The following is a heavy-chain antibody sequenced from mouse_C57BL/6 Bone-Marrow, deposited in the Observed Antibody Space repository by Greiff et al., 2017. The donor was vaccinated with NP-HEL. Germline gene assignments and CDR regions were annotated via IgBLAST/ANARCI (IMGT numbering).Heavy chain of an antibody. CDR1: GFTFSSYG. Sequence: EVMLVESGGDLVKPGGSLKLSCAASGFTFSSYGMSWVRQTPDKRLEWVATISSGGSYTYYPDSVKGRFTISRDNAKNTLYLQMSNLKSEDTAMYYCARRGGSSLIAYWGQGTLVTVSA. CDR3: ARRGGSSLIAY. CDR2: ISSGGSYT. D-gene: IGHD1-1*01. V-gene: IGHV5-6*02. J-gene: IGHJ3*01.